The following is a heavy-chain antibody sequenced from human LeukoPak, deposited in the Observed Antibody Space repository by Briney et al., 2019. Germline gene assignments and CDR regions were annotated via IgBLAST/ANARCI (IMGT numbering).Heavy chain of an antibody. CDR2: ISSSSYI. CDR1: GFTFSSYS. Sequence: GGSLRLSCAASGFTFSSYSMNWVRQAPGKGLEWVSSISSSSYIYYADSVKGRFTISRDNAKNSLYLQMNSLRAEDTAVYYCARSSRVQLWLPFDYWGQGTLVTVSS. J-gene: IGHJ4*02. D-gene: IGHD5-18*01. CDR3: ARSSRVQLWLPFDY. V-gene: IGHV3-21*01.